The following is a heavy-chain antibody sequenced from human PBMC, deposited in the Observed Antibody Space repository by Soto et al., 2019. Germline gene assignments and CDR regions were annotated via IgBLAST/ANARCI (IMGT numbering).Heavy chain of an antibody. J-gene: IGHJ4*02. CDR1: GFTFSTYG. CDR3: AKGLSYSVIHY. V-gene: IGHV3-30*18. D-gene: IGHD2-21*01. CDR2: ISYDGSNK. Sequence: QVQLVESGGGVVQPGRSLRLSCAASGFTFSTYGMHWVRQAPGKGLEWVAVISYDGSNKYYADSVKGRFTISRDNSKNTLYLQMSSLRAEDTAVYYCAKGLSYSVIHYWGQGTLGTFSS.